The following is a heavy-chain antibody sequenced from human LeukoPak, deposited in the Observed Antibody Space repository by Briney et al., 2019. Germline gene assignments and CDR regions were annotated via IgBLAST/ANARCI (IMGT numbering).Heavy chain of an antibody. CDR2: IKQDGSEK. D-gene: IGHD6-19*01. Sequence: GGSLRLSCAASGFTFSSYGMHWVRQAPGKGLEWVANIKQDGSEKYYVDSVKGRFTISRDNAKNSLYLQMNSLRAEDTAVYYCARFLASGWFIFDYWGKGTTVTVSS. V-gene: IGHV3-7*01. CDR3: ARFLASGWFIFDY. CDR1: GFTFSSYG. J-gene: IGHJ6*04.